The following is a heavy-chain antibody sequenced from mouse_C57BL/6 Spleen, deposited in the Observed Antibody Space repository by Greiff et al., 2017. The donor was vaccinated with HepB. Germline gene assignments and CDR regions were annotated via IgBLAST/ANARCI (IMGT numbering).Heavy chain of an antibody. J-gene: IGHJ4*01. Sequence: VQVVESGAELARPGASVKLSCKASGYTFTSYGISWVKQRTGQGLEWIGEIYPRSGNTYYNEKFKGKATLTADKSSSTAYMELRSLTSEDSAVYFCARRDGNYVLYYAMDYWGQGTSVTVSS. CDR2: IYPRSGNT. CDR3: ARRDGNYVLYYAMDY. V-gene: IGHV1-81*01. D-gene: IGHD2-1*01. CDR1: GYTFTSYG.